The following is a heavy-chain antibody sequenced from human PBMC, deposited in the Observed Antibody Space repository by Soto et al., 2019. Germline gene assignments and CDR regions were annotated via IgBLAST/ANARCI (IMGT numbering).Heavy chain of an antibody. CDR3: ARVHVLELLNWFDP. CDR1: GYSISSGYY. CDR2: IYHSGST. J-gene: IGHJ5*02. Sequence: TSETLSLTCAVSGYSISSGYYWGWIRQPPGKGLEWIGSIYHSGSTYYNPSLKSRVTISVDTSKNQFSLKLSSVTAADTAVYYCARVHVLELLNWFDPWGQGTLVTVSS. V-gene: IGHV4-38-2*01. D-gene: IGHD1-7*01.